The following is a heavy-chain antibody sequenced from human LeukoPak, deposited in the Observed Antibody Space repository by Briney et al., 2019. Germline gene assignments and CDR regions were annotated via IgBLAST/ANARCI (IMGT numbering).Heavy chain of an antibody. V-gene: IGHV3-74*01. CDR1: GFTFSNYW. J-gene: IGHJ4*02. CDR3: ARGGVPAAHDY. CDR2: INNADIST. D-gene: IGHD2-2*01. Sequence: GGSLRLSCAASGFTFSNYWMHWVRQAPGKGLVWVSHINNADISTSYADSVKGRFTISRDNAKNTLYLHMNSLRAEDTAVYYCARGGVPAAHDYWGQGTLVTVSS.